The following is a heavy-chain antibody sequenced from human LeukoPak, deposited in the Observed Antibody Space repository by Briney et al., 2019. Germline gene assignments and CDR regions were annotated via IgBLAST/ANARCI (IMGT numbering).Heavy chain of an antibody. CDR2: IRYVGNNK. J-gene: IGHJ4*02. CDR3: AKDLRDYGDYEGLFDY. D-gene: IGHD4-17*01. V-gene: IGHV3-30*02. CDR1: GFTFSSYG. Sequence: PGGSLRLSCAASGFTFSSYGMHWVRQAPGKGPEWVTSIRYVGNNKYYADSVKGRFTISRDNSKNTLYLQMNSLRVEDTAVYYCAKDLRDYGDYEGLFDYWGQGTLVTVSS.